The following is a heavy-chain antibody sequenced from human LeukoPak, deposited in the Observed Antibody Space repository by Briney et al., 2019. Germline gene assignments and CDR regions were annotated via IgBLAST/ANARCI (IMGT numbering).Heavy chain of an antibody. CDR1: GYTFTSYG. CDR2: ISAYNGNT. J-gene: IGHJ5*02. D-gene: IGHD3-22*01. V-gene: IGHV1-18*01. CDR3: ARCWDVYDSSGYGWFDP. Sequence: ASVKVSCKASGYTFTSYGISWVRQAPGQGLEWMGWISAYNGNTNYAQKLQGRVTMTTDTSTSTAYMELRSLRSDDTAVYYCARCWDVYDSSGYGWFDPWGQGTLVTVSS.